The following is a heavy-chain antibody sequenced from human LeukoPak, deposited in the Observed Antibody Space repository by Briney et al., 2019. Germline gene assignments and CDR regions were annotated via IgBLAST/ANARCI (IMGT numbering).Heavy chain of an antibody. Sequence: SETLSLSCTVSGGSISSYYWSWIRQPPGEVLQLTRYIYYTGSTNYNPSLKSRVTISVDTSKNQFSLKLSSVTAADTAVYYCARAGSSWFINLRTPVGMDVWGQGTTVTVSS. CDR3: ARAGSSWFINLRTPVGMDV. CDR1: GGSISSYY. V-gene: IGHV4-59*01. J-gene: IGHJ6*02. CDR2: IYYTGST. D-gene: IGHD6-13*01.